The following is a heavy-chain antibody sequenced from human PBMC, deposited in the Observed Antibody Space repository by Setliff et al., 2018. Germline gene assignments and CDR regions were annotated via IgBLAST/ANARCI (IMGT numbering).Heavy chain of an antibody. Sequence: SGGSLRLSCAASGFNFNLYNMNWVRQAPGKGLEWVSYIISNSLTIHYADSVRGRFTISRDNARNSLYLQMNSLRAEDTAVYYCARGSNESPNYSDYWGQGILVTVSS. V-gene: IGHV3-48*01. J-gene: IGHJ4*02. CDR3: ARGSNESPNYSDY. CDR2: IISNSLTI. CDR1: GFNFNLYN. D-gene: IGHD1-1*01.